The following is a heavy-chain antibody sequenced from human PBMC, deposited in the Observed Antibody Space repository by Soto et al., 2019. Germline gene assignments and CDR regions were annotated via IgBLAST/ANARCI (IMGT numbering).Heavy chain of an antibody. CDR2: IYYSGST. J-gene: IGHJ6*02. CDR1: GDSVSSFTYY. Sequence: PSETLSLTCIVSGDSVSSFTYYWSWIRQPPGKGLEWIGYIYYSGSTNYNPTLKSRVTISVDTSKNQFSLKLSSVTAADTAVYYCARQGQQLWWYYYGMDVWGQGTTVTVSS. CDR3: ARQGQQLWWYYYGMDV. V-gene: IGHV4-61*01. D-gene: IGHD6-13*01.